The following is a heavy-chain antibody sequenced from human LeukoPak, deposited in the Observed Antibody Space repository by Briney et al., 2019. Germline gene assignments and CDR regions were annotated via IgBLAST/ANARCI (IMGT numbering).Heavy chain of an antibody. Sequence: PGGSLRLSCAASGFTVSSNYMSWVRQAPGRGLEWVSVIYSGGSTYYADSVKGRFTISRDNSKNTLYLQMNSLRAEDTAVYYCARDPVWRSYSYWGQGPLVTVSS. CDR2: IYSGGST. V-gene: IGHV3-53*01. CDR1: GFTVSSNY. CDR3: ARDPVWRSYSY. J-gene: IGHJ4*02. D-gene: IGHD3-16*01.